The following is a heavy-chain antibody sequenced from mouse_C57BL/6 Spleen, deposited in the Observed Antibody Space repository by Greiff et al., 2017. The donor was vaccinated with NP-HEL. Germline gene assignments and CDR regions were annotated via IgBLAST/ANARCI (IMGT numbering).Heavy chain of an antibody. CDR2: INPNNGGT. V-gene: IGHV1-26*01. Sequence: EVQLQQSGPELVKPGASVKISCKASGYTFTDYYMNWVKQSHGKSLEWIGDINPNNGGTSYNQKFKGKATLTVDKSSSTAYMELRSLTSEDSAVYYCAREDTTVVGDYAMDYWGQGTSVTVSS. D-gene: IGHD1-1*01. CDR3: AREDTTVVGDYAMDY. J-gene: IGHJ4*01. CDR1: GYTFTDYY.